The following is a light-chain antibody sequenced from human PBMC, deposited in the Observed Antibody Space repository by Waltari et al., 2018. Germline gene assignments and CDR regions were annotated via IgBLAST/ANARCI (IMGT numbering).Light chain of an antibody. CDR2: SNN. CDR1: SSNIGNTL. V-gene: IGLV1-44*01. Sequence: QSVLTQPPPASGTPGRRVTSSCSGSSSNIGNTLVNWFQPPPGTAPKLLIFSNNQRPSGVPDRFSGSKPGNSASLAISGLQSEDEAEYYCAAWDDSLNGYVFGTGTKVTVL. J-gene: IGLJ1*01. CDR3: AAWDDSLNGYV.